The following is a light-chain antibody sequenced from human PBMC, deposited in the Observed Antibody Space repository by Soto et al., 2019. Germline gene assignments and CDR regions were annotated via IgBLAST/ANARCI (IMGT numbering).Light chain of an antibody. V-gene: IGLV2-14*01. Sequence: QSVLTQPASVSRSPGQSITISCTGTSSDVGGYNYVSWYQQHPGKAPKLVIYDVSNRPSGVSNRFSGSKSGNTASLTISGLQAEDEADYYCNSYTSSSTYVFGTGTKLTVL. CDR3: NSYTSSSTYV. CDR1: SSDVGGYNY. CDR2: DVS. J-gene: IGLJ1*01.